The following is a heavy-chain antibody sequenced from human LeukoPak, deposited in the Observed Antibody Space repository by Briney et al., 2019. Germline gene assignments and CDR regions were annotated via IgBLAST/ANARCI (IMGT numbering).Heavy chain of an antibody. J-gene: IGHJ4*01. CDR2: IIPILGIA. CDR3: ASSGGYYYDSSGYTPWAPVDF. D-gene: IGHD3-22*01. CDR1: GGTFSSYA. Sequence: SVKVSCKASGGTFSSYAISWVRQAPGQGLEWMGRIIPILGIANYARKFQGGVTITADKSTSTAYMELSSLRSEDTAVYYCASSGGYYYDSSGYTPWAPVDFWGQEPWSPSPQ. V-gene: IGHV1-69*04.